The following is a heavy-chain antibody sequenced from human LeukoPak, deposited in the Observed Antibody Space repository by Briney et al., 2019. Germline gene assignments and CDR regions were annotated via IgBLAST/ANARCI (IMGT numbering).Heavy chain of an antibody. J-gene: IGHJ6*02. CDR1: GSSISSGYY. Sequence: SETLSLTCTVSGSSISSGYYWGWIRQPPGKGLEWIGNMHHSGNTYYNPSLRSRVTISIDTSNNQFSLKLTSVTAADTAVYYCAREGTDYYYYGMDVWGQGTTVTVSS. D-gene: IGHD3-10*01. CDR3: AREGTDYYYYGMDV. V-gene: IGHV4-38-2*02. CDR2: MHHSGNT.